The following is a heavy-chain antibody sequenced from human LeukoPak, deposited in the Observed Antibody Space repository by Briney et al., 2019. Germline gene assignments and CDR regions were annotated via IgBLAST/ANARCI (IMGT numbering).Heavy chain of an antibody. CDR3: ARVSSGSYPRDYYYGMDV. Sequence: GGSLRLSCAASGFTFSSYEMNWVRQAPGKGLEWVSYISSSGSTIYYADSVKGRFTISRDNAKNSLYLQMNSLGAEDTAVYYCARVSSGSYPRDYYYGMDVWGQGTTVTVSS. V-gene: IGHV3-48*03. D-gene: IGHD1-26*01. CDR2: ISSSGSTI. J-gene: IGHJ6*02. CDR1: GFTFSSYE.